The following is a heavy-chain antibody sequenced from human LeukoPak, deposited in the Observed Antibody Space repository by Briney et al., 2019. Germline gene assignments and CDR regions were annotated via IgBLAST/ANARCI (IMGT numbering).Heavy chain of an antibody. V-gene: IGHV3-30*18. Sequence: PGGSLRLSCAASGFTFSSYGMHWVRQAPGKGLEWVAVISYDGSNKYYADSVKGRFTISRDNSKNTLYLQMNSLRAEDTAVYYCAKGLIFGMMWDYYGMDVWGQGTTVTVSS. CDR1: GFTFSSYG. CDR3: AKGLIFGMMWDYYGMDV. CDR2: ISYDGSNK. J-gene: IGHJ6*02. D-gene: IGHD3/OR15-3a*01.